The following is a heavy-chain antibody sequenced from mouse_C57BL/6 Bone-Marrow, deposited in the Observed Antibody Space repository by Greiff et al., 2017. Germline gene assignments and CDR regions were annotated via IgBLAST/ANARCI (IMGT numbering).Heavy chain of an antibody. V-gene: IGHV1-55*01. J-gene: IGHJ3*01. Sequence: LVESGAELVKPGASVKMSCKASGYTFTSYWITWVKQRPGQGLEWIGDIYPGSGSTNYNEKFKSKATLTVDTSSSTAYMQLSSLTSEDSAVYYCARSRLGPFAYWGQGTLVTVSA. D-gene: IGHD4-1*01. CDR2: IYPGSGST. CDR3: ARSRLGPFAY. CDR1: GYTFTSYW.